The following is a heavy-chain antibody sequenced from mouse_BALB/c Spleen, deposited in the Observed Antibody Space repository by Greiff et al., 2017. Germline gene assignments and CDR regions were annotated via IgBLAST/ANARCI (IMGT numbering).Heavy chain of an antibody. V-gene: IGHV5-6-3*01. CDR1: GFTFSSYG. CDR3: ARDPFYYIDY. J-gene: IGHJ2*01. Sequence: EVQLVESGGGLVQPGGSLKLSCAASGFTFSSYGMSWVRQTPDKRLELVATINSNGGNTYYPDSVKGRFTISRDNAKNTLYLQMSSLKSEDTAMYYCARDPFYYIDYWGQGTTLTVSS. CDR2: INSNGGNT.